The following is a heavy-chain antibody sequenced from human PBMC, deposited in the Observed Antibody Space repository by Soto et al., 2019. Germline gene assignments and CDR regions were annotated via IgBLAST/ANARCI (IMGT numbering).Heavy chain of an antibody. CDR2: IYPGDSDT. J-gene: IGHJ6*02. D-gene: IGHD3-10*01. CDR1: GYSFTSYW. Sequence: GESLKISCKGSGYSFTSYWIGWVRQMPGKGLEWMGIIYPGDSDTRYSPSFQGQVTISADKSISTAYLQWSSLKASDTAMYYCARQGALLWFGELSYGMDVWGQGTTVTVSS. CDR3: ARQGALLWFGELSYGMDV. V-gene: IGHV5-51*01.